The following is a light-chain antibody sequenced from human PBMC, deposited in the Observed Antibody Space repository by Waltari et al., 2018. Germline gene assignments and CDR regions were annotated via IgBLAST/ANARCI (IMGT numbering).Light chain of an antibody. V-gene: IGKV3-15*01. Sequence: ETVMTQSPATLSVSPGERATLSCRASQSVSSNLAWYQQKPGQAPRLLIYGASTRATGIPARFSGSGSGTEFTLIISSLQSEDFAVYYCQQYNNWSATFGQGTKVEIK. CDR2: GAS. J-gene: IGKJ1*01. CDR1: QSVSSN. CDR3: QQYNNWSAT.